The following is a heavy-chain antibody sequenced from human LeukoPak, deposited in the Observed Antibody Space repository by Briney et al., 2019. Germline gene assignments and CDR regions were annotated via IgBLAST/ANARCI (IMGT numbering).Heavy chain of an antibody. V-gene: IGHV3-30*03. J-gene: IGHJ5*02. CDR2: ISYDGSNK. Sequence: GGSLRLSCAASGFTFSSYGMHWVRQAPGKGLEWVAVISYDGSNKYYADSVKGRFTISRDNSKNTLYLQMNSLTAEDTAVYYCARGYSSRLYNWLDPWGQGTLVTVSS. D-gene: IGHD6-13*01. CDR1: GFTFSSYG. CDR3: ARGYSSRLYNWLDP.